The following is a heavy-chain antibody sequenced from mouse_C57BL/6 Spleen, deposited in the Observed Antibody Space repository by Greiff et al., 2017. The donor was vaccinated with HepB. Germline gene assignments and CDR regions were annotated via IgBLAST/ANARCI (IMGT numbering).Heavy chain of an antibody. D-gene: IGHD2-5*01. CDR2: ISSGSSTI. J-gene: IGHJ3*01. CDR1: GFTFSDYG. Sequence: DVHLVESGGGLVKPGGSLKLSCAASGFTFSDYGMHWVRQAPEKGLERVAYISSGSSTIYYADTVKGRFTISRDNAKNTLFLQMTSLRSEDTAMYYCARSYSNTFAYWGQGTLVTVSA. CDR3: ARSYSNTFAY. V-gene: IGHV5-17*01.